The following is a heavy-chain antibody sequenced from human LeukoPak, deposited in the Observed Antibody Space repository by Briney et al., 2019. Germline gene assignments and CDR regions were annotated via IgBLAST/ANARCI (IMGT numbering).Heavy chain of an antibody. CDR1: GGSIGSCY. V-gene: IGHV4-59*08. Sequence: SSETLSLTCSVSGGSIGSCYWSWIRQPPGKGLEWIGDIYYSGSTNYNPSLKSRVTISVDTSKNQFFLKMSSVTAADTAVYHCARQDSSVYYNWFDPWGQGTLVTVDS. D-gene: IGHD3-22*01. J-gene: IGHJ5*02. CDR3: ARQDSSVYYNWFDP. CDR2: IYYSGST.